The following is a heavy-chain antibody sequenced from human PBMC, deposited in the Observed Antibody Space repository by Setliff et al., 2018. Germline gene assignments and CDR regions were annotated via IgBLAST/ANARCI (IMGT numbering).Heavy chain of an antibody. J-gene: IGHJ4*02. V-gene: IGHV3-30*02. CDR3: AKEVMGLHLSGLDY. D-gene: IGHD5-12*01. CDR1: GFTFPSHG. Sequence: GGSLSLSCAASGFTFPSHGMHWVRQAPGKGLEWVAFIRQDGNNKYYRDSVRGRFTISRDNSKTTLFLQMNNLRPEDTGIYYCAKEVMGLHLSGLDYWGQGNLVTVSS. CDR2: IRQDGNNK.